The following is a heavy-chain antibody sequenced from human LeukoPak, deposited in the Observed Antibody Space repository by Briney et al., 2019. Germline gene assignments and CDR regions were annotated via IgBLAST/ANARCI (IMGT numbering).Heavy chain of an antibody. D-gene: IGHD3-10*01. V-gene: IGHV4-39*01. CDR2: IYYNGKT. CDR1: GGSVTYTNYY. Sequence: PSETLSLTCTVSGGSVTYTNYYWGWIRQPPGKGLQWIGVIYYNGKTYYNPSLKSRVTISVDTTKNQFSLKLSSVTAADTAVYYCARHVLHYYGSGSLNWFDPWGQGTLVTVSS. J-gene: IGHJ5*02. CDR3: ARHVLHYYGSGSLNWFDP.